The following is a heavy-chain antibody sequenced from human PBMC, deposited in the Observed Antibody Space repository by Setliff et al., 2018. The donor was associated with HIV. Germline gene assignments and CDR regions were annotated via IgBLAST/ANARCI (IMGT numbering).Heavy chain of an antibody. CDR2: IYYSGST. V-gene: IGHV4-31*03. CDR3: AREVRGAQLYYFDY. CDR1: GGSVNSGDYY. J-gene: IGHJ4*02. Sequence: SLTCTVSGGSVNSGDYYWSWIRQHPGKGLEWIGYIYYSGSTFYNPSLKSRGVISMETSKNQFSLKLNSVSAADTAVYYCAREVRGAQLYYFDYWGQGALVTVSS. D-gene: IGHD3-10*01.